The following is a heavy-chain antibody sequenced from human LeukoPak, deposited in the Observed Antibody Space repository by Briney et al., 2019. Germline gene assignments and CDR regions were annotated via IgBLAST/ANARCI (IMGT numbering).Heavy chain of an antibody. Sequence: ASAKVSCKASGYTFTGYYMHWVRQAPGQGLEWMGWINPNSGGTNYAQKFQGRVTMTRDTSISTAYMELSRLRSDDTAVYYCARGRGDDYYYYYYMDVWGKGTTVTVSS. CDR1: GYTFTGYY. CDR2: INPNSGGT. CDR3: ARGRGDDYYYYYYMDV. J-gene: IGHJ6*03. V-gene: IGHV1-2*02.